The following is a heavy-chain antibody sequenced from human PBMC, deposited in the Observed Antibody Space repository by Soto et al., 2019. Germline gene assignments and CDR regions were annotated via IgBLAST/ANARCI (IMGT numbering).Heavy chain of an antibody. D-gene: IGHD6-19*01. CDR3: VKAAGGGSGWSFDY. V-gene: IGHV3-23*01. CDR2: ISGIGSNT. Sequence: EVQLLESGGGLVQPGGSLRLSCAASGFTFISYGMSWVRRAPGKGLEWVSAISGIGSNTYYADSVKGRFSISRDNSKNTLYLQMNSLRAEDTAVYYCVKAAGGGSGWSFDYWGQGTLVTVSS. J-gene: IGHJ4*02. CDR1: GFTFISYG.